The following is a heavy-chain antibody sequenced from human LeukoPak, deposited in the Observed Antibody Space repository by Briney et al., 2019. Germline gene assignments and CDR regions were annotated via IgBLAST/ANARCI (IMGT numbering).Heavy chain of an antibody. CDR1: GYTLTGYY. D-gene: IGHD6-13*01. CDR3: ARAAAGTKFDY. Sequence: GASLKVSCKASGYTLTGYYMHSVRQAPGPGLKWMGRINPNSRSTNYAQKSQGRVTMTRDTSISTAYMELSRLRSDDTAVYYCARAAAGTKFDYWGQGTLVTVSS. V-gene: IGHV1-2*06. J-gene: IGHJ4*02. CDR2: INPNSRST.